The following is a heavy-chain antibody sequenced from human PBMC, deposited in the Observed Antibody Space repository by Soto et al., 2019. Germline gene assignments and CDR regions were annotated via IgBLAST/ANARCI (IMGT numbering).Heavy chain of an antibody. D-gene: IGHD5-18*01. CDR2: INGDYGNT. J-gene: IGHJ6*02. Sequence: QAQLVQSGAEVKKPGASVKVSCKASGYTFYSHSISWVRQAPGQGLEWMGRINGDYGNTQYAQKFRGRVTMTTDTSTTTVYMELTNLRSDDTAVYYCAGCIQGDYYYGMDVWGQGTTVTVSS. V-gene: IGHV1-18*01. CDR1: GYTFYSHS. CDR3: AGCIQGDYYYGMDV.